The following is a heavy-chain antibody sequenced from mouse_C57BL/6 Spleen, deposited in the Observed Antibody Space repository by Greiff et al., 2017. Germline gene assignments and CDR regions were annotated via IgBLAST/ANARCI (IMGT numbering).Heavy chain of an antibody. V-gene: IGHV1-55*01. CDR3: ARSGIWGYDEGAWFAY. J-gene: IGHJ3*01. Sequence: QVQLQQPGAELVKPGASVKMSCKASGYTFTSYWITWVKQRPGQGLEWIGDIYPGSGSTNYNEKFKSKATLTVDTSSSTAYMQLSSLTSEDSAVYYCARSGIWGYDEGAWFAYWGQGTLVTVSA. CDR1: GYTFTSYW. CDR2: IYPGSGST. D-gene: IGHD2-2*01.